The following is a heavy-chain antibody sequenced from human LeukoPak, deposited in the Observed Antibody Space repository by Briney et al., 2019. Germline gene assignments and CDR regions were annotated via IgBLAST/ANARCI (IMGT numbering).Heavy chain of an antibody. CDR1: GGSISSSSYY. V-gene: IGHV4-39*07. CDR2: IYYSGST. CDR3: ARGYGSGSYYYYYGMDV. D-gene: IGHD3-10*01. Sequence: SETLSLTCTVSGGSISSSSYYWGWIRQPPGKGLEWIGSIYYSGSTYYNPSLKSRVTISVDTSKNQFSLKLSSVTAADTAVYYCARGYGSGSYYYYYGMDVWGQGTTVNVSS. J-gene: IGHJ6*02.